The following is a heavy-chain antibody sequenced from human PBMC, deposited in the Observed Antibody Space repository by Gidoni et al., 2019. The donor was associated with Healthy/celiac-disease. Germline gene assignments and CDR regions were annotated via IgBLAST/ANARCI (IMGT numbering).Heavy chain of an antibody. CDR3: ARRNSSGWYVLDY. V-gene: IGHV3-74*01. Sequence: EVQLVESGGGLVQPGGSLRLSCAASGFTFSSYWMHWVSRINSDGSSTSYADSVKGRFTISRDNAKNTLYLQMNSLRAEDTAVYYCARRNSSGWYVLDYWGQGTLVTVSS. CDR1: GFTFSSYW. D-gene: IGHD6-19*01. CDR2: INSDGSST. J-gene: IGHJ4*02.